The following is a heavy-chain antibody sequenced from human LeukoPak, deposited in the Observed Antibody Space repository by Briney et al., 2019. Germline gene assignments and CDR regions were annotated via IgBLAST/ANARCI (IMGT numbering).Heavy chain of an antibody. CDR2: IWYDGSNK. D-gene: IGHD6-19*01. J-gene: IGHJ3*02. Sequence: GGSLRLSCAASGFTFSSYDMHWVRQAPGKGLEWVGFIWYDGSNKYYAYTVKGRFTISRDNSKTTLHLPMNSLRAEETAVYYCAKALRKIAVAGTVDAFYIWGQGTMVTVSS. CDR1: GFTFSSYD. V-gene: IGHV3-30*02. CDR3: AKALRKIAVAGTVDAFYI.